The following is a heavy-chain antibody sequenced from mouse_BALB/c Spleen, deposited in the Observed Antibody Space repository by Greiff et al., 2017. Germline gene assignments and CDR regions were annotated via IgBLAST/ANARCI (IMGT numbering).Heavy chain of an antibody. V-gene: IGHV1-55*01. CDR2: IYPGSGST. CDR1: GYNFTSYW. CDR3: ARCASYFDY. Sequence: VQLQQPGAELVKPGTSVKLSCKASGYNFTSYWINWVKLRPGQGLEWIGDIYPGSGSTNYNEKFKSKATLTVDTSSSTAYMQLSSLASEDSALYYCARCASYFDYWGQGTTLTVSS. J-gene: IGHJ2*01.